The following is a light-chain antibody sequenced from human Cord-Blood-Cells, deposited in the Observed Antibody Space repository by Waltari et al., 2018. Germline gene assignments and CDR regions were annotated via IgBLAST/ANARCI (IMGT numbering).Light chain of an antibody. CDR2: EVS. J-gene: IGLJ1*01. Sequence: QSALTQPASVSGSPGQSITISCTGTSSDVGGYNYVSWYQQHPGKAPKLMIYEVSNRPSGVSNRFSGYKSGNTAPLTISGLQAEDEADYYCSSYTSSSTLVFGTGTKVTVL. CDR3: SSYTSSSTLV. V-gene: IGLV2-14*01. CDR1: SSDVGGYNY.